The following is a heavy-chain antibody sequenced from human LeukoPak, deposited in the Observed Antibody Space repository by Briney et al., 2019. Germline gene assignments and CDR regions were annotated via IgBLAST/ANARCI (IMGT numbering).Heavy chain of an antibody. CDR2: IYYSGST. V-gene: IGHV4-59*01. D-gene: IGHD6-19*01. Sequence: SETLSLTCTVSGGSISSYYWSWIRQPPGKGLEWIGYIYYSGSTNYNPSLKSRVTISVDTSKNRFSLKLSSVTAADTAVYYCARDRDLRWWLAQGRVAFDIWGQGTMVTVSS. CDR3: ARDRDLRWWLAQGRVAFDI. J-gene: IGHJ3*02. CDR1: GGSISSYY.